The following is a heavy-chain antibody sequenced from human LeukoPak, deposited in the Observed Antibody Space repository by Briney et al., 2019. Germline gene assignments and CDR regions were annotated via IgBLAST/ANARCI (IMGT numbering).Heavy chain of an antibody. D-gene: IGHD1-14*01. CDR2: IYYSGST. J-gene: IGHJ4*02. CDR1: GGSISSSSYY. V-gene: IGHV4-39*07. Sequence: SETLSLTCTVSGGSISSSSYYWDWIRQPPGKGLEWIGSIYYSGSTYYNPSLKSRVTISVDTSKNQFSLKLSSVTAADTAVYYCARRPPRNHPDYWGQGTLVTVSS. CDR3: ARRPPRNHPDY.